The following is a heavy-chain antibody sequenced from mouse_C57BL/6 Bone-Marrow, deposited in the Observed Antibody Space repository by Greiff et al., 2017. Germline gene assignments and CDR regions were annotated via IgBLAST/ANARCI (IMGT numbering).Heavy chain of an antibody. J-gene: IGHJ1*03. CDR2: FYPGSGSI. CDR3: ARHEERITTVPHWYFDV. Sequence: QVQLKESGAELVKPGASVKLSCKASGYTFTEYTIHWVKQRSGQGLEWIGWFYPGSGSIKYNEKFKDKATLTADKSSSTVYMELSRLTSEDSAVYFCARHEERITTVPHWYFDVWGTGTTVTVSS. CDR1: GYTFTEYT. D-gene: IGHD1-1*01. V-gene: IGHV1-62-2*01.